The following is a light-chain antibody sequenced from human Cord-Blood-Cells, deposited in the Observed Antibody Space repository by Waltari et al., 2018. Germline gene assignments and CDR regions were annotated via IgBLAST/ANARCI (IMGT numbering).Light chain of an antibody. V-gene: IGKV4-1*01. CDR3: QQYYSTPLT. CDR2: WAS. Sequence: DIVMTQSPDSLAVSLGEQAPIHCKYSQSVLYSSNNKNYLAWYQQKPGQPPKLLIYWASTRESGVPDRFSGSGSGTDFTLTISSLQAEDVAVYYCQQYYSTPLTFGGGTKVEIK. CDR1: QSVLYSSNNKNY. J-gene: IGKJ4*01.